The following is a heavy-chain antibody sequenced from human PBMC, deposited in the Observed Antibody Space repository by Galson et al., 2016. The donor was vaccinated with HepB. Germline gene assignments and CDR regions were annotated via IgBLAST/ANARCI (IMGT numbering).Heavy chain of an antibody. V-gene: IGHV3-33*01. J-gene: IGHJ5*02. Sequence: SLRLSCAASGFTFSAYDMHWVRQAPGKGLEWVAVTKYDGSDKYYADSVKGRFTISRDNSKTTLYPQMNSLRAEDTAVYYCARDPGFSGYYINWFDPWGQGTLVTVSS. CDR2: TKYDGSDK. CDR1: GFTFSAYD. D-gene: IGHD3-9*01. CDR3: ARDPGFSGYYINWFDP.